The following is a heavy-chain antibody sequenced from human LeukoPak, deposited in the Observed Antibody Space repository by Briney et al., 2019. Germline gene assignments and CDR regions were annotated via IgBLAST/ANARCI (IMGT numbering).Heavy chain of an antibody. J-gene: IGHJ4*02. V-gene: IGHV4-59*01. D-gene: IGHD6-6*01. CDR2: IYYGGST. CDR3: ARGGSSGIYYFDY. Sequence: NPSETLSLTCTVSGGSISSYYWSWIRQPPGKGLEWIGYIYYGGSTNYNPSLKSRVTISVDTSKNQFSLKLSSVTAADTAVYYCARGGSSGIYYFDYWGQGTLVTVSS. CDR1: GGSISSYY.